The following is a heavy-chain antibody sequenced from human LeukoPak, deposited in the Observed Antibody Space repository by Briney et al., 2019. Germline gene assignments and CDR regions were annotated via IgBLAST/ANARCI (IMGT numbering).Heavy chain of an antibody. Sequence: GGSLRLSCALSGFRVSGDWMTGVRQAPGKGLGWVSNIKQDGSEKNYVDSVKGRFTISRDNAENSLFLQMNSLRVEDTAVYYCAREWQGGIAAAGTRIEGDYWGQGTLVAVSS. CDR3: AREWQGGIAAAGTRIEGDY. CDR1: GFRVSGDW. D-gene: IGHD6-13*01. CDR2: IKQDGSEK. J-gene: IGHJ4*02. V-gene: IGHV3-7*01.